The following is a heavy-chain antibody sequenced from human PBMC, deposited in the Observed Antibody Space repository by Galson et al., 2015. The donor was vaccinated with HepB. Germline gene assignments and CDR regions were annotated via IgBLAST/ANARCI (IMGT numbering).Heavy chain of an antibody. CDR1: GGSISSGGYY. CDR3: ARGTHLYYFDY. Sequence: LSLTCTVSGGSISSGGYYWSWIRQHPGKGLEWIGYIYYSGSTYYNPSLKSRVTISVDTSKNQFSLKLSSVTAADTAVYYCARGTHLYYFDYWGQGTLVTVSS. V-gene: IGHV4-31*03. CDR2: IYYSGST. J-gene: IGHJ4*02.